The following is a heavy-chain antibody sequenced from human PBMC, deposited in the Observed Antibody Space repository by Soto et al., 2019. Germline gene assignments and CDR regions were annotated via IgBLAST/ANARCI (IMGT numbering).Heavy chain of an antibody. V-gene: IGHV5-51*01. CDR2: IYPGDSDT. CDR3: ARVYYDSSGYPPYFDY. Sequence: PGESLKISCKGSGYSFTSYWIGWVRQMPGKGLEWTGIIYPGDSDTRYSPSFQGQVTISADKSISTAYLQWSSLKASDTAMYYCARVYYDSSGYPPYFDYWGQGTLVTVSS. J-gene: IGHJ4*02. D-gene: IGHD3-22*01. CDR1: GYSFTSYW.